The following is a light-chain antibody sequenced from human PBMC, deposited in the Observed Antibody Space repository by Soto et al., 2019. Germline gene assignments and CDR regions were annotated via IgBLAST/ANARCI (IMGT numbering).Light chain of an antibody. CDR3: QQYNTYSWT. V-gene: IGKV1-5*01. CDR1: QSIEKY. Sequence: DILMTQSPSTLSASVGERVTISCRASQSIEKYLAWYQQKPGKAPKLLIYDASTLETGVPSRFRGSGSGAEFTLAISSLQPDDFATYYCQQYNTYSWTFGQGTKVESK. CDR2: DAS. J-gene: IGKJ1*01.